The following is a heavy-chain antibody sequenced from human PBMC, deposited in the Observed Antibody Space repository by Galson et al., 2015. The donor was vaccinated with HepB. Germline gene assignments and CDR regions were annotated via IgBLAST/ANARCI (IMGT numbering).Heavy chain of an antibody. V-gene: IGHV3-23*01. J-gene: IGHJ4*02. D-gene: IGHD3-22*01. Sequence: SLRLSCAASRFSFSNNAMSWVRQAPGKGLEWVSSISGSGGSTYYADSVKGRFTISRDNSENTLYLQMNSLRAEDTAVYYCAKDAPDDYDTSGHLDYWGQGTLVTVSS. CDR1: RFSFSNNA. CDR3: AKDAPDDYDTSGHLDY. CDR2: ISGSGGST.